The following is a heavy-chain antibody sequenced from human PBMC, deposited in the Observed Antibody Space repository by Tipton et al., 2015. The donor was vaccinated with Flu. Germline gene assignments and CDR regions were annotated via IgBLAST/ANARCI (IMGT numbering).Heavy chain of an antibody. D-gene: IGHD6-19*01. Sequence: QLVQSGGGLVQPGRSLRLSCAASGFTFDDYAMHWVRQAPGKGLEWVSGISWNSGSIGYADSVKGRFTISRDNAKNSLYLQMNSLRAEDTALYYCAKSRAAVAGSFDYWGQGTLVTVSS. CDR1: GFTFDDYA. CDR2: ISWNSGSI. J-gene: IGHJ4*02. V-gene: IGHV3-9*01. CDR3: AKSRAAVAGSFDY.